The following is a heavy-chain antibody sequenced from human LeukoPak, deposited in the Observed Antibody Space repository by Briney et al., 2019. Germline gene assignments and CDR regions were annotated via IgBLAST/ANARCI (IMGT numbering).Heavy chain of an antibody. Sequence: GGSLRLSCAASGFTFSGYSMNWVRQAPGKGLEWVSSISSSSSYIYYADSVKGRFTTSRDNAKNSLYLQMNSLRAEDTAVYYCAKGVTVTTGKTLFDYWGQGTLVTVSS. D-gene: IGHD4-17*01. J-gene: IGHJ4*02. CDR1: GFTFSGYS. CDR3: AKGVTVTTGKTLFDY. V-gene: IGHV3-21*01. CDR2: ISSSSSYI.